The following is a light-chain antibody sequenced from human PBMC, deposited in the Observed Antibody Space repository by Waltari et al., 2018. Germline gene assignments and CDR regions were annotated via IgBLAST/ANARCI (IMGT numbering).Light chain of an antibody. Sequence: QSVLTQPPSASGTPGQRVTISCSGSDSNIGSNTVTWYQQLPGTAPKRLIYSSNQRPSGVPDRFSGAKSGTSASLAISGLQSADEADYYCAVWDDSLTGPVFGGGTKLTVL. V-gene: IGLV1-44*01. CDR2: SSN. J-gene: IGLJ2*01. CDR3: AVWDDSLTGPV. CDR1: DSNIGSNT.